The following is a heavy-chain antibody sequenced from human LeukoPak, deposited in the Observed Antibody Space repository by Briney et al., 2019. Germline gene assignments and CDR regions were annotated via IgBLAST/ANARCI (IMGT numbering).Heavy chain of an antibody. Sequence: PGRSLRLSCAASGFTFDDYAMHWVRQVPGKGLEWVAVLWHDGSNEYYADSVKGRFTISRDNSKNTLYLQMSSLRAEDTAVYYCARGLYRSGGSCYSGPANWGQGTLVTVSS. CDR2: LWHDGSNE. V-gene: IGHV3-33*08. J-gene: IGHJ4*02. CDR3: ARGLYRSGGSCYSGPAN. D-gene: IGHD2-15*01. CDR1: GFTFDDYA.